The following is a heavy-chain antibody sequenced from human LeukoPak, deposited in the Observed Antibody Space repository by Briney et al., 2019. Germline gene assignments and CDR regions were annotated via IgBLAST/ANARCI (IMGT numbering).Heavy chain of an antibody. D-gene: IGHD5-12*01. CDR2: IKEDGSEK. CDR1: GFTFSRYW. Sequence: GGSLRLSCAASGFTFSRYWMSWVRQAPGKGLEWVANIKEDGSEKYYMDSVEGRFTISRDNAKNSVYLQMNRLRAEDTAVYYCAREAGSGYDWGNFDYGGQGTLVTVSS. V-gene: IGHV3-7*05. CDR3: AREAGSGYDWGNFDY. J-gene: IGHJ4*02.